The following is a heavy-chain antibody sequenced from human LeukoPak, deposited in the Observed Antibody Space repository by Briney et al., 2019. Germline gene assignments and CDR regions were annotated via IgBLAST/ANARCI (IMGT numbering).Heavy chain of an antibody. CDR3: ARDRGSITMVRGVIPDAFDI. Sequence: PGGSLRLSCAASGFTFSSYAMHWVRQAPGKGLEWVAVISYDGSNKYYADSVKGRFTISRDNSKNTLYLQMNSLRAEDTAVYYCARDRGSITMVRGVIPDAFDIWGQGTMVTVSS. CDR1: GFTFSSYA. V-gene: IGHV3-30*04. D-gene: IGHD3-10*01. J-gene: IGHJ3*02. CDR2: ISYDGSNK.